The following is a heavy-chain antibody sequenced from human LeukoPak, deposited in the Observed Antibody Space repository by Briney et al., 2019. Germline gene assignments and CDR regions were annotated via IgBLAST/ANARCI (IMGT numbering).Heavy chain of an antibody. D-gene: IGHD3-3*01. CDR1: GFSPSNNY. CDR2: MSDDGST. V-gene: IGHV3-53*01. J-gene: IGHJ4*02. CDR3: ARDGGRSGCAH. Sequence: GGSLRLSCEVSGFSPSNNYMSWVRQAPGKGLEWVSVMSDDGSTHYADSVKGRFIVSRDNSKNTFYLQMNSVRVEDTAVYYCARDGGRSGCAHWGQGAVATVSS.